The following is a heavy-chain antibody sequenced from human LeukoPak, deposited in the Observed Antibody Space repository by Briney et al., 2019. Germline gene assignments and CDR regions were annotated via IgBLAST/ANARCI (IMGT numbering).Heavy chain of an antibody. Sequence: SETLSLTCTVSGGSISSSRYYWGWIRQPPGKGLEWIGSIYYSGSTYYNPSLKSRVTISVDTSKNQLSLKLSSVTAADTAVYYCARLEVVVAARGWFDPWGQGTLVTVSS. CDR3: ARLEVVVAARGWFDP. D-gene: IGHD2-15*01. V-gene: IGHV4-39*07. CDR1: GGSISSSRYY. CDR2: IYYSGST. J-gene: IGHJ5*02.